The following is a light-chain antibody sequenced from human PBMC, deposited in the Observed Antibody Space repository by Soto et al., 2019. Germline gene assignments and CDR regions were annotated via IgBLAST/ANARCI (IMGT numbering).Light chain of an antibody. CDR3: QQYGDWPLT. J-gene: IGKJ4*01. V-gene: IGKV3-15*01. CDR1: QSVRSTY. CDR2: GVS. Sequence: EIVMTQSPVTLSVSPGARATLSCRASQSVRSTYLAWDQQKPGQAPRLIIFGVSNRAAGIPARFSGSGSGTEFTLTISSLQSEDFAVYYCQQYGDWPLTFGGGTKVEIK.